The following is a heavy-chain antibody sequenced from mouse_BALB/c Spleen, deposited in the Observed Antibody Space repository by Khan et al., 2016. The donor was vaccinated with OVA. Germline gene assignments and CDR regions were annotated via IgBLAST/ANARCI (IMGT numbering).Heavy chain of an antibody. CDR2: IGSGGST. D-gene: IGHD1-1*01. CDR3: ASVNGSTGVDN. V-gene: IGHV5-6-5*01. CDR1: GFTFSRHP. J-gene: IGHJ2*01. Sequence: EVELVESGGGLVKPGGSLKCSCAASGFTFSRHPMSWVRQTPEKRLEWVASIGSGGSTYYPDSVKGRFTISRDNARNILYLQMSSLRSDDSAIYYCASVNGSTGVDNWGQGTTLTVSS.